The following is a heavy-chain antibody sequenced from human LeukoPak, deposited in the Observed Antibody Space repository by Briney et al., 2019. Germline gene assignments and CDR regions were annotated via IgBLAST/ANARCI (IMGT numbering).Heavy chain of an antibody. CDR3: ARLYSSSLGRVFDY. D-gene: IGHD4-11*01. V-gene: IGHV4-59*01. CDR1: GGSITSYY. CDR2: IYNSGST. Sequence: ETLSLTCTVSGGSITSYYWSWIRQPPGKGLEWIGYIYNSGSTNYNPSLKSRVTISVDTSKNQFSLKLSSVTAADTAVYYCARLYSSSLGRVFDYWGQGTLVTVSS. J-gene: IGHJ4*02.